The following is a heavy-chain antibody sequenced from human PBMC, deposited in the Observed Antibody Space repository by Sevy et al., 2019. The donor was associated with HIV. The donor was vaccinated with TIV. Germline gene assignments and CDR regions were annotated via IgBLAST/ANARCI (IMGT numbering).Heavy chain of an antibody. D-gene: IGHD6-19*01. J-gene: IGHJ4*02. Sequence: GGSLILSCAASGFNFSGSTMYWVRQASGKGLEWVGRIRRKVNIYVTAYAASVKGRFTISRDDSKNTAYLQMNGLKTEDTAMYYCTSQRSIAVAGEYFDYWGQGTVVTVSS. CDR1: GFNFSGST. CDR2: IRRKVNIYVT. CDR3: TSQRSIAVAGEYFDY. V-gene: IGHV3-73*01.